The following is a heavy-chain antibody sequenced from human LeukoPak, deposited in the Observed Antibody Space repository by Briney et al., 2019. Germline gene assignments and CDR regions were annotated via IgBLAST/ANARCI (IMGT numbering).Heavy chain of an antibody. CDR2: IIPILGIA. V-gene: IGHV1-69*04. J-gene: IGHJ3*02. D-gene: IGHD4-17*01. CDR3: ARAPDYADAFDI. CDR1: GGTFSSYA. Sequence: ASVKLSCKASGGTFSSYAISWVRQAPGQGLEWMGRIIPILGIANYAQKVQGRVTITADKSTSTAYMELSSLRSEDTAVYYCARAPDYADAFDIWGQGTMVTVSS.